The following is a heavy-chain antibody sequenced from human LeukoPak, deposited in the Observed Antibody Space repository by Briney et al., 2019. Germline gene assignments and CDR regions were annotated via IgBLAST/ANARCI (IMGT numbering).Heavy chain of an antibody. CDR2: VNPKDGAT. CDR1: GHLFHLCY. D-gene: IGHD1-26*01. V-gene: IGHV1-2*02. J-gene: IGHJ6*02. Sequence: SVKLSCEVCGHLFHLCYIQWVPEAPGHGLEWMGCVNPKDGATNHAQNFQGRVTMTRDPSITTMYMERSRLTSDDKSAKWCMSMGASTPYYDAMDVWGQGTTVTVSS. CDR3: MSMGASTPYYDAMDV.